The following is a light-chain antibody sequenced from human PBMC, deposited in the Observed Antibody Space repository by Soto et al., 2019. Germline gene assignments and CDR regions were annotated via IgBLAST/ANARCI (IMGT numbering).Light chain of an antibody. Sequence: QSVLTQPASVSGSPGQSITISCTGTSSDVGGYNYVSWYQQHPGKAPKLMIYDVTNRPSGVSNRFSASKSGNTASLTISGLQAEDEADYYCSSYTGSGTVIFGGGTKVTVL. CDR1: SSDVGGYNY. J-gene: IGLJ2*01. CDR2: DVT. CDR3: SSYTGSGTVI. V-gene: IGLV2-14*03.